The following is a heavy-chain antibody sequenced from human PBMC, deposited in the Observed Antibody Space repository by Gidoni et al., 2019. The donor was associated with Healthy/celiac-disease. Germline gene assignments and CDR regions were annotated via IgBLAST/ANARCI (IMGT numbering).Heavy chain of an antibody. D-gene: IGHD6-19*01. CDR2: INHSGST. J-gene: IGHJ5*02. CDR3: ASFAAVAGTRWFDP. CDR1: GGSFSGYY. Sequence: QVQLQQWGAGLLKPSETLSLTCAVYGGSFSGYYWSWIRPPQGKGLEWIGEINHSGSTNYNPSLKSRVTISVDTSKNQFSLKLSSVTAADTAVYYCASFAAVAGTRWFDPWGQGTLVTVSS. V-gene: IGHV4-34*01.